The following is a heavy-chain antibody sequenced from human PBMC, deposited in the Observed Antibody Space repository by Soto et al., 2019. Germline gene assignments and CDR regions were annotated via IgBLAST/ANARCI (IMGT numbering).Heavy chain of an antibody. D-gene: IGHD2-15*01. Sequence: ASGKVCGNAAGYSFTGYGISCVRQAPGQRLEWMGWISAYNGNTNYTQKLQGRVTITTDTSTSTAYLELRSLRSDDTAVYDCARDQGSTPQPKWFETWGQGTLVTVSS. V-gene: IGHV1-18*01. CDR1: GYSFTGYG. J-gene: IGHJ5*02. CDR2: ISAYNGNT. CDR3: ARDQGSTPQPKWFET.